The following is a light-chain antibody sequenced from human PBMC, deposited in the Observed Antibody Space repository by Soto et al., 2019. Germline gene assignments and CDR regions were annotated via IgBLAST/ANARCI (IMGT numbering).Light chain of an antibody. CDR2: GAS. CDR1: QNVRSN. V-gene: IGKV3-15*01. J-gene: IGKJ1*01. Sequence: EIVMTQSPATLTVSPGERATLSCRASQNVRSNLAWYQQKPGQAPRVLIYGASTRATGIPARFSGSGSGTEFTLTISSLQSEDFAGYYCQQYNNWPPWTFGQGTKVEIK. CDR3: QQYNNWPPWT.